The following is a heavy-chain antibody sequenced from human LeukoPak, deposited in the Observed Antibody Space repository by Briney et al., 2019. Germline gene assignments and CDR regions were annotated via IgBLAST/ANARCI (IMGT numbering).Heavy chain of an antibody. CDR2: MNPNSGNT. V-gene: IGHV1-8*01. D-gene: IGHD3-9*01. CDR1: GYTFTSYD. CDR3: ARGGLRGYDILTGYTHYMDV. Sequence: ASVKVSCKASGYTFTSYDINWVRQATGQGLEWMGWMNPNSGNTGYAQKFQGRVTMTRNTSISTAYMELSSLRSEDTAVNYCARGGLRGYDILTGYTHYMDVWGKGTTVTVSS. J-gene: IGHJ6*03.